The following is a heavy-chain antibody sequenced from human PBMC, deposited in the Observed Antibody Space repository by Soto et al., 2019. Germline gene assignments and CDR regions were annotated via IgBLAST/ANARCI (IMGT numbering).Heavy chain of an antibody. Sequence: VSGPTLVNPTQTLTLTCTFSGFSLTTSGMCVSWIRQPPGKALEWLARIDWDDDKYYSTSLKTRLTISKDTSKNQVVLTLTNMDPVDTATYYCARTSSVAGTNFFDYWGQGTLVTVSS. J-gene: IGHJ4*02. CDR2: IDWDDDK. CDR3: ARTSSVAGTNFFDY. CDR1: GFSLTTSGMC. D-gene: IGHD6-19*01. V-gene: IGHV2-70*11.